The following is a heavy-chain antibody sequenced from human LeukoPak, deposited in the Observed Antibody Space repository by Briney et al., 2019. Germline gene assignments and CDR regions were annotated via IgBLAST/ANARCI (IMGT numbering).Heavy chain of an antibody. J-gene: IGHJ4*02. CDR2: IYYSGST. CDR3: ARIAAAGGLDC. Sequence: SETLSLTCTVSGGSISSYYWSWIRQPPGKGLEWIGYIYYSGSTNYNPSLKSRVTISVDTSKNQFSLKLSSVTAADTAVYYCARIAAAGGLDCWGQGTLVTVSS. CDR1: GGSISSYY. V-gene: IGHV4-59*01. D-gene: IGHD6-13*01.